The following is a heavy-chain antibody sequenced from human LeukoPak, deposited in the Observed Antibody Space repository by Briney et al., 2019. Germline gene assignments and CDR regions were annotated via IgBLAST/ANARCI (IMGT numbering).Heavy chain of an antibody. CDR3: TRRVYYSASSGWYFDY. CDR1: GGSISSYS. Sequence: PSETLSLTCTVSGGSISSYSWSWIRQPPGKGLEWVGYIYYSGSTNYNPSPKSRVTISVDTSKNLFFLKLSSVAAADTAVYYCTRRVYYSASSGWYFDYWGQGTLVTVSS. J-gene: IGHJ4*02. V-gene: IGHV4-59*01. CDR2: IYYSGST. D-gene: IGHD6-19*01.